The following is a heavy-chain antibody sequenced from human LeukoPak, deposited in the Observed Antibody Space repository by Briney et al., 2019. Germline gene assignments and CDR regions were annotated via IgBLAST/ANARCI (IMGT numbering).Heavy chain of an antibody. V-gene: IGHV1-2*02. J-gene: IGHJ4*02. CDR2: INPNSGGT. CDR1: GYTFTGYY. Sequence: GASVKVSCKASGYTFTGYYIHWVRQAPGQGLEWMGWINPNSGGTNYAQKFQGRVTMTRDTSISTAYMELSRLRSDDTAVYYCARHWHDEKRVRPFDYWGQGTLVTVSS. CDR3: ARHWHDEKRVRPFDY.